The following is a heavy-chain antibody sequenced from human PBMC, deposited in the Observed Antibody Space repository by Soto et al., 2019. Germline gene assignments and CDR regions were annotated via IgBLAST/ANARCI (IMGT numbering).Heavy chain of an antibody. CDR1: GYTFTGYY. V-gene: IGHV1-2*04. D-gene: IGHD3-10*01. J-gene: IGHJ6*02. CDR2: INPNSGGT. CDR3: ARDLAYYGSRPPYGMDV. Sequence: ASVKVSCKASGYTFTGYYMHWVRQAPGQGLEWMGWINPNSGGTNYAQKFQGWVTMTRDTSISTAYMELSRLRSDDTAVYYCARDLAYYGSRPPYGMDVWGQGTTVTVSS.